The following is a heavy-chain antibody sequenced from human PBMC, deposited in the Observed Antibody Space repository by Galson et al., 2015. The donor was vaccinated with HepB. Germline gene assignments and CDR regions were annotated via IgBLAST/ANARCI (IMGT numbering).Heavy chain of an antibody. CDR1: GYSFTSYW. V-gene: IGHV5-10-1*01. CDR3: AINDYYDSSGYYTTSSDY. CDR2: IDPSDSYT. D-gene: IGHD3-22*01. Sequence: QSGAEVKKPGESLRISCKGSGYSFTSYWISWVRQMPGKGLEWMGRIDPSDSYTNYSPSFQGHVTISADKSISTAYLQWSSLKASDTAMYYCAINDYYDSSGYYTTSSDYWGQGTLVTVSS. J-gene: IGHJ4*02.